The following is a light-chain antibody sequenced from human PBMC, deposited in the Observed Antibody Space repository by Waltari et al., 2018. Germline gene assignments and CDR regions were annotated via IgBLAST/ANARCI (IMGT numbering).Light chain of an antibody. CDR1: QSVRSY. V-gene: IGKV3-11*01. CDR2: DAS. J-gene: IGKJ4*01. CDR3: QQRSNWPLT. Sequence: EIVLTQSPATLSLSPGARATLSCRASQSVRSYLAWYQQKPGQAPRLLLYDASNRATGIPARFSGSGSGTDFTLTISSLEPEDFAVYYCQQRSNWPLTFGGGTKVEIK.